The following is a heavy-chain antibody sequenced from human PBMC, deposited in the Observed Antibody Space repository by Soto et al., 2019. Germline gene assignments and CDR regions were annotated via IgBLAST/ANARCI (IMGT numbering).Heavy chain of an antibody. D-gene: IGHD6-6*01. CDR3: VGGESIGDV. J-gene: IGHJ6*04. CDR2: ISAYNGNT. CDR1: GYTFTSYG. V-gene: IGHV1-18*01. Sequence: QVQLVQSGAEVKKPGASVKVSCKASGYTFTSYGISWVRQAPGQGLEWMGWISAYNGNTNYAQKLQGRVTMTTDTPTRTGYVELRSLRSDDTAGDYCVGGESIGDVLGEGATVTVSS.